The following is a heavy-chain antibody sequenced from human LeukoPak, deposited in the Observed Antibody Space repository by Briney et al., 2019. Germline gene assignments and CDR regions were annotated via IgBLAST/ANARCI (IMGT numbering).Heavy chain of an antibody. CDR1: GFTFSSYS. Sequence: PGGSLRLSCAASGFTFSSYSMNWVRQAPGKGLEWVSYISSSSSTIYYADSVKGRFTISRDNAKNSLCLQMNSPRAEDTAVYYCASNDFWSGSDAFDIWGQGTMVTVSS. CDR2: ISSSSSTI. D-gene: IGHD3-3*01. J-gene: IGHJ3*02. CDR3: ASNDFWSGSDAFDI. V-gene: IGHV3-48*01.